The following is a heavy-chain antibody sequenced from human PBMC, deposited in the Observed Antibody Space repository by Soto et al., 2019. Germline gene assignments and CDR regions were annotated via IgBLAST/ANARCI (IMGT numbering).Heavy chain of an antibody. Sequence: GGSLRLSCAASGFTFSSYSMNWVRQAPGKGLEWVSSISSSSSYIYYADSVKGRFTISRDNAKNSLYLQMNSLRAEDTAVYYCARVARAAAGTFDYWGQGTLVTVSS. V-gene: IGHV3-21*01. CDR2: ISSSSSYI. CDR3: ARVARAAAGTFDY. J-gene: IGHJ4*02. CDR1: GFTFSSYS. D-gene: IGHD6-13*01.